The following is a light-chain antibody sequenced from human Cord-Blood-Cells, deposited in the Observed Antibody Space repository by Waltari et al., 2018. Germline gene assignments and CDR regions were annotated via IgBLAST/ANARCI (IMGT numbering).Light chain of an antibody. CDR3: CSYAGSSTWV. Sequence: QCSLTQPASVSGSPGQSINLSGTGTRSDVGSYNTVSWYQQPPGKAPKLMIYEGSKRPSGVSNRFSGSKSGNTASLTISGLQAEDEADYYCCSYAGSSTWVFGGGTKLTVL. CDR1: RSDVGSYNT. V-gene: IGLV2-23*01. J-gene: IGLJ3*02. CDR2: EGS.